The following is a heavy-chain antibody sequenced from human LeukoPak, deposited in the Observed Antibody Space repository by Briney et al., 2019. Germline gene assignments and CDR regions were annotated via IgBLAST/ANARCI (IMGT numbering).Heavy chain of an antibody. V-gene: IGHV3-30-3*01. CDR1: GFTFSSYA. CDR3: ARGSAGETPTYFDY. CDR2: ISYDGSNK. D-gene: IGHD6-13*01. Sequence: PGGSLRLSCAASGFTFSSYAMHWVRQAPGKGLEWVAVISYDGSNKYYADSVKGRFTISRDNSKNTLYLQMNSLRAEDTAVYYCARGSAGETPTYFDYWGQGTLVTVSS. J-gene: IGHJ4*02.